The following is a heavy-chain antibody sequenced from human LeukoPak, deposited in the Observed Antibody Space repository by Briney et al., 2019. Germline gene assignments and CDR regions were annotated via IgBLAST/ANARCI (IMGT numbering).Heavy chain of an antibody. CDR1: GFTFRTFG. Sequence: GGSLRLSCVGSGFTFRTFGMHWVRQAPGKGLEWVAFIQNDGNKKDYADSVKGRFIISRDDSKNTVFLQMNSLRAEDTAVYYCARKGYSYGSDAFDIWGQGTMVTVSS. CDR2: IQNDGNKK. D-gene: IGHD5-18*01. CDR3: ARKGYSYGSDAFDI. J-gene: IGHJ3*02. V-gene: IGHV3-30*02.